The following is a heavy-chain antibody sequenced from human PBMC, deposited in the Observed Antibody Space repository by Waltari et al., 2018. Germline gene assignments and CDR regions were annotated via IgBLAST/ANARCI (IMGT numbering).Heavy chain of an antibody. Sequence: QVQLVESGGGVVQPGRSLRLSFAASGCTFSRYAIHCVRQAPGKGLEWVAVISYDGSNKYYADSVKGRFTISRDNSKNTLYLQMNSLRAEDTAVYYCASDYYGSGSGDYWGQGTLVTVSS. V-gene: IGHV3-30-3*01. CDR1: GCTFSRYA. J-gene: IGHJ4*02. CDR3: ASDYYGSGSGDY. D-gene: IGHD3-10*01. CDR2: ISYDGSNK.